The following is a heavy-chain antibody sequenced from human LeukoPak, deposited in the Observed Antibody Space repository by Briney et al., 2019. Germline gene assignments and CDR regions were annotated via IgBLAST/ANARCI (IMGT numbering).Heavy chain of an antibody. Sequence: SETLSLTCTVSGGSVSSNGYFWNWIRQPPGKGLEWIGYIYYSGSTNYNPSLKSRVTISVDTSKNQFSLKLSSVTAADTAVYYCARETAAAGTWFDPWGQGTLVTVSS. V-gene: IGHV4-61*08. D-gene: IGHD6-13*01. CDR2: IYYSGST. J-gene: IGHJ5*02. CDR1: GGSVSSNGYF. CDR3: ARETAAAGTWFDP.